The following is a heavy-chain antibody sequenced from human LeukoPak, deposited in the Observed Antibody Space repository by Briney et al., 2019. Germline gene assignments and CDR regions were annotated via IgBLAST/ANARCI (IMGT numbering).Heavy chain of an antibody. J-gene: IGHJ4*02. V-gene: IGHV3-11*04. Sequence: GGSLRLSCAASEFTFSDYYMSWIRQAPGKGLEWVSYISSGGTITHYADSVKGRFTISRDNAKNLLYLQMNSLRAEDTAVYYCAKDSGYNYYGSGSYTYYFDYWGQGTLVTVSS. D-gene: IGHD3-10*01. CDR1: EFTFSDYY. CDR2: ISSGGTIT. CDR3: AKDSGYNYYGSGSYTYYFDY.